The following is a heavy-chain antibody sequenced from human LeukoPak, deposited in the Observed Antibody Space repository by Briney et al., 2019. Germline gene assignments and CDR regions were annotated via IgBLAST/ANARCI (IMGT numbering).Heavy chain of an antibody. D-gene: IGHD3-22*01. V-gene: IGHV4-30-2*01. CDR2: MYHSGTT. CDR1: GGSISSGGYY. J-gene: IGHJ3*02. CDR3: VRGYHYESSGYWVRAFDI. Sequence: SETLSLTCAVSGGSISSGGYYWSWIRQPPGKGLEWIGYMYHSGTTHYNPSLKSRVTISVDRSKNQFSLKLSSVTAADMGAYDCVRGYHYESSGYWVRAFDIWGQGTMVTVSS.